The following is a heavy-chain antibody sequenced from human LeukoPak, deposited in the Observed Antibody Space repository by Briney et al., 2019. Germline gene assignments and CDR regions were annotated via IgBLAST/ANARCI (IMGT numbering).Heavy chain of an antibody. CDR3: ASDEPMVGPGVDY. D-gene: IGHD2-15*01. J-gene: IGHJ4*02. CDR1: GYTSTSYG. V-gene: IGHV1-18*01. CDR2: ISAYNGNT. Sequence: AASVKVSCKASGYTSTSYGISWVRQAPGQGLEWMGWISAYNGNTNYAQKLQGRVTMTTDTSTSTAYMELRSLRSDDTAVYYCASDEPMVGPGVDYWGQGTLVTVSS.